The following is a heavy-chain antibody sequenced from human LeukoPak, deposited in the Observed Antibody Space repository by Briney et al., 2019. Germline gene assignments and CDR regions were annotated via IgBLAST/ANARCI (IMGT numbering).Heavy chain of an antibody. V-gene: IGHV1-18*01. J-gene: IGHJ4*02. D-gene: IGHD2-8*01. CDR3: ARETRSMVMFDY. CDR2: ISAYNGNT. CDR1: GYTFTSYG. Sequence: ASVKVSCKASGYTFTSYGISWVRQAPGQGLEWMGWISAYNGNTDYAQKLQGRVTMTTDTSTSTAYMELRSLRSDDTAVYYCARETRSMVMFDYWGQGTLVTVSS.